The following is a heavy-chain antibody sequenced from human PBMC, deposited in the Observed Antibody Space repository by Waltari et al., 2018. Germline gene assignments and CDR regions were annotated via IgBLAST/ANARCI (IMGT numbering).Heavy chain of an antibody. CDR3: AGRGSGATITGWFDP. V-gene: IGHV1-69*12. CDR1: GGTFSSYA. J-gene: IGHJ5*02. D-gene: IGHD5-12*01. CDR2: IIPMCGTA. Sequence: QVQLVQSGAEVKKPGSSVKVSCKASGGTFSSYAISWVRQAPGQGLEWMGGIIPMCGTANYQRKFQGTFTITADESTSTAYMVLSSLGAEATAVYYGAGRGSGATITGWFDPWGQGTLVTVSS.